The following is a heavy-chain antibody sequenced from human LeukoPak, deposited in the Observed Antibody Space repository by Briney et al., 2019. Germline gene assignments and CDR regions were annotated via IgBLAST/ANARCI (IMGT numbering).Heavy chain of an antibody. D-gene: IGHD6-19*01. CDR1: GFNFGTYA. CDR2: ISGSGSSA. J-gene: IGHJ6*03. CDR3: ARVPRREQSSGWSGESYYYYYMDV. Sequence: GGSLRLSCAASGFNFGTYAMRWVRQVPGKGLEWVSGISGSGSSAYYADSAKGRFTISRDNSKNTLYLQMNSLRVEDTAVYYCARVPRREQSSGWSGESYYYYYMDVWGKGTTVTVSS. V-gene: IGHV3-23*01.